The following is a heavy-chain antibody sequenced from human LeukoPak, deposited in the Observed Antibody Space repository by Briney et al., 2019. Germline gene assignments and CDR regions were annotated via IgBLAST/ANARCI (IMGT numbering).Heavy chain of an antibody. D-gene: IGHD1-26*01. CDR1: GFTFSSYT. CDR3: ARTLVGGTSDY. Sequence: GGSLRLSCAASGFTFSSYTMTWVRQAPGEGLEWVSYITSSSSTMYYADSVRGRFTISRDNAKNSLYLQMNSLRAEGTAVYYCARTLVGGTSDYWGQGTLVTVSS. V-gene: IGHV3-48*01. J-gene: IGHJ4*02. CDR2: ITSSSSTM.